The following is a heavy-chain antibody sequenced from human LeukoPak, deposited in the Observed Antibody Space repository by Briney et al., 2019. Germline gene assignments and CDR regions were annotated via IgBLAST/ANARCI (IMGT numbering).Heavy chain of an antibody. Sequence: ASVKVSCKASGGTFSSYAISWVRQAPGQGLEWMGGIIPIFGTANYAQKFQGRVTITSDKSTSTAYMELSSLKAEDTAVYYCARSRYYGSGKEDYWGERALVTVSS. J-gene: IGHJ4*02. V-gene: IGHV1-69*06. CDR2: IIPIFGTA. CDR3: ARSRYYGSGKEDY. D-gene: IGHD3-10*01. CDR1: GGTFSSYA.